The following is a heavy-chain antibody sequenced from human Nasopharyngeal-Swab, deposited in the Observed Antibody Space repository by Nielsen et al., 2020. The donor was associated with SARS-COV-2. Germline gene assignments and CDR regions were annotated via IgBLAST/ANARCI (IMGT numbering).Heavy chain of an antibody. Sequence: SSVQVSCKASVGTFSSYAISWVRQAPGQGLEWMGGIIPIFGTANYAQKFQGRVTITADESTSTAYMELSSLRSEDTAVYYCATAIISGSYPARPHYTHAFDIWGQGTMVTVSS. CDR3: ATAIISGSYPARPHYTHAFDI. D-gene: IGHD1-26*01. CDR1: VGTFSSYA. V-gene: IGHV1-69*13. J-gene: IGHJ3*02. CDR2: IIPIFGTA.